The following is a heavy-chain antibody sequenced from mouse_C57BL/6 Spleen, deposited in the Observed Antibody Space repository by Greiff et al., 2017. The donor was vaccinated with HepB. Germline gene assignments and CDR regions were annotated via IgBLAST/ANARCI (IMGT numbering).Heavy chain of an antibody. D-gene: IGHD1-1*01. Sequence: VQLQQPGAELVRPGSSVKLSCKASGYTFTSYWMPWVKQRPIQGLEWIGNIDPSDSETHYNQKFKDKATLTVDKSSSTAYMQLSSLTSEDSAVYDCARMGNYGSFAYWGQGTLVTVSA. V-gene: IGHV1-52*01. CDR3: ARMGNYGSFAY. CDR2: IDPSDSET. CDR1: GYTFTSYW. J-gene: IGHJ3*01.